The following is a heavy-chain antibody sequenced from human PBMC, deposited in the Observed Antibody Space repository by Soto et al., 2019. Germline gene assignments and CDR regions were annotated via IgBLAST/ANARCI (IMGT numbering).Heavy chain of an antibody. J-gene: IGHJ4*02. CDR1: GFSLTTDRVG. V-gene: IGHV2-5*02. D-gene: IGHD3-16*01. Sequence: QITLKESGPTLVNPTQTLTLTCTFSGFSLTTDRVGVGWIRQPPGEALEWLAVIYWDDSKTYRPSLESRLTITKDTSKNQVALTMTNMDSLDTATYYCAHAYGGRPPYWGQGTRVTVSS. CDR2: IYWDDSK. CDR3: AHAYGGRPPY.